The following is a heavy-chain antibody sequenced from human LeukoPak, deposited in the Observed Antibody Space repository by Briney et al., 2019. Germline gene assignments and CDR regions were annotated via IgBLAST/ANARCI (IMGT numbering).Heavy chain of an antibody. D-gene: IGHD2-21*02. CDR2: IYSGGTT. CDR1: GFTDSSNY. J-gene: IGHJ4*02. CDR3: ARDFDGGNYYSLGY. Sequence: GGSLRLSCAASGFTDSSNYMRWVRQAPGKGLEWVSVIYSGGTTYYADSVKGRFTISRDSSKNTVYLQMNSLRPEDTAVYYCARDFDGGNYYSLGYWGQGTLVTVSS. V-gene: IGHV3-53*05.